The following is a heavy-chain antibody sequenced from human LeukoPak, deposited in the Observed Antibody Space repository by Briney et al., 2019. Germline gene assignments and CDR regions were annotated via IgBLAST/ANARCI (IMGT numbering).Heavy chain of an antibody. D-gene: IGHD2-8*01. CDR2: ISSSSSTI. CDR3: ARDFDRTNYYFDY. J-gene: IGHJ4*02. CDR1: GFTFSSYS. V-gene: IGHV3-48*01. Sequence: PGGSLRFSCAASGFTFSSYSMNWVRQAPGKGLEWVSYISSSSSTIYYADSVKGRFTISRDNAKNSLYLQMNSLRAEDTAVYYCARDFDRTNYYFDYWGQGTLVTVSS.